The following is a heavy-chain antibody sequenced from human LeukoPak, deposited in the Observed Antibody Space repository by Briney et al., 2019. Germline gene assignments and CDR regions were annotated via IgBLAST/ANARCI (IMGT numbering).Heavy chain of an antibody. Sequence: GGSLRLSCAASGFTFSDYWMHWVRQAPGKGLVWVSRINGDGTNTHYADSVKGRFTISRDNAKNTLYLQMNSLRAEDTAVYYCARDPAGAGIYYDYWGQGTLVTVSS. D-gene: IGHD6-19*01. CDR2: INGDGTNT. CDR1: GFTFSDYW. CDR3: ARDPAGAGIYYDY. V-gene: IGHV3-74*01. J-gene: IGHJ4*02.